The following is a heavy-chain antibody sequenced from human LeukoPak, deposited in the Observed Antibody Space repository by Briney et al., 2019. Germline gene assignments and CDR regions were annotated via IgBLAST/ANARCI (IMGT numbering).Heavy chain of an antibody. V-gene: IGHV1-18*01. Sequence: EASVKVSCKASGYTFTSYGISWVRQAPGQGLEWMGWISAYNGNTSYAQKLQGRVTMTTDTSTSTAYMELRSLRSDDTAVYYCARAAVGGGYWYFDLWGRGTLVTVSS. CDR2: ISAYNGNT. J-gene: IGHJ2*01. CDR1: GYTFTSYG. CDR3: ARAAVGGGYWYFDL. D-gene: IGHD2-15*01.